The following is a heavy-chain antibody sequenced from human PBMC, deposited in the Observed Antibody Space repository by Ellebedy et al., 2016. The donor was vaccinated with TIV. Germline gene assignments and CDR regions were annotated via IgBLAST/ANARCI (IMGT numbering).Heavy chain of an antibody. D-gene: IGHD3-22*01. CDR2: IAPGNSDT. CDR3: IRQYYDASGYSIGY. CDR1: GFSFSRYW. J-gene: IGHJ4*02. V-gene: IGHV5-51*01. Sequence: GESLKISXKGSGFSFSRYWIAWVRQVPGKGLEWMVIIAPGNSDTRYSPSFQGQVTISVDKSISTAYLQWSSLKASDTAMYYCIRQYYDASGYSIGYWGQGTLVTVSS.